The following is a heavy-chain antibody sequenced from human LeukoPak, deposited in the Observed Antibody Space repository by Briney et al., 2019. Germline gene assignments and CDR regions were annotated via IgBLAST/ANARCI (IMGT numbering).Heavy chain of an antibody. V-gene: IGHV4-38-2*02. J-gene: IGHJ4*02. CDR3: ATEIQNIAGRVY. Sequence: SETLSLTCSVSGYSISSGYYWGWIRQAPGKGLEWIGNLYHSGSTYYNPSLKSRVSISVDTSKNQFSLNLSFVTAADTAVYYCATEIQNIAGRVYWGQGTLVTVSP. CDR2: LYHSGST. D-gene: IGHD6-6*01. CDR1: GYSISSGYY.